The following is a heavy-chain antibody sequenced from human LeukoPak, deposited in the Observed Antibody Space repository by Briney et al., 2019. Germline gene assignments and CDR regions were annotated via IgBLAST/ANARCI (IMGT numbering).Heavy chain of an antibody. D-gene: IGHD3-10*02. J-gene: IGHJ6*02. CDR2: ISSSSSYI. CDR3: ARGNVQSSGMDV. Sequence: PGGSLRLSCAASGLTFSSYSMNWVRQAPGKGLEWVSSISSSSSYIYYADSVKGRFTISRDNAKNSLYLQMNSLRAEDTAVYYCARGNVQSSGMDVWGQGTTVTVSS. CDR1: GLTFSSYS. V-gene: IGHV3-21*01.